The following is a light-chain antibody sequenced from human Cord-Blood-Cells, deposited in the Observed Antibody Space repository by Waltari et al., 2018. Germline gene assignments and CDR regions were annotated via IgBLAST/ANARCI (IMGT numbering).Light chain of an antibody. J-gene: IGLJ2*01. V-gene: IGLV2-14*01. Sequence: QSALTQPASVSGSPGQSITIYCTGTSSDVGGYNYVSWYQQHPGKAPKPMIYDVSNRPSGVSNRFSGSKSGNTASRTISGLQAEDEADYYCSSYTSSSTLDVVFGGGTKLTVL. CDR1: SSDVGGYNY. CDR2: DVS. CDR3: SSYTSSSTLDVV.